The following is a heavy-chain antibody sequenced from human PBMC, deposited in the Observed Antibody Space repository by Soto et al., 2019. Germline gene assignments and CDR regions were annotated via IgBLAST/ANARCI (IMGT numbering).Heavy chain of an antibody. J-gene: IGHJ4*02. Sequence: GSLRLSCAASGFTFSSYSMNWVRQAPGKGLEWVSYISSSSSTIYYADSVKGRFTISRDNAKNSLYLQMNSLRDEDTAVYYCARDFTGEGSSSSYFDYWGQGTLVTVSS. CDR1: GFTFSSYS. D-gene: IGHD6-6*01. CDR3: ARDFTGEGSSSSYFDY. CDR2: ISSSSSTI. V-gene: IGHV3-48*02.